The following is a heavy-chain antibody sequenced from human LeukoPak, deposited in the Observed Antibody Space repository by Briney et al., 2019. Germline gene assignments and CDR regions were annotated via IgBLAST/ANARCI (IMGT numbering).Heavy chain of an antibody. J-gene: IGHJ3*02. CDR1: GYTLTELS. CDR3: ATTTVTTPRGAFDI. CDR2: FDPEDGGT. Sequence: GASVKVSCKVSGYTLTELSMHWVRQAPGKGLEWMGGFDPEDGGTIYAQKFQGRVTMTEDTSTDTAYMELSSLRSEDTAVYYCATTTVTTPRGAFDIWGQGTMVTVSS. V-gene: IGHV1-24*01. D-gene: IGHD4-17*01.